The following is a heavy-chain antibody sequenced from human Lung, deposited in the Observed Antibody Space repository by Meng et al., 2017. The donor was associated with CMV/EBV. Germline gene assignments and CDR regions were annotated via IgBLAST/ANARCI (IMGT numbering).Heavy chain of an antibody. J-gene: IGHJ3*02. CDR3: ATDRVIAPRAFPI. V-gene: IGHV4-61*01. Sequence: SETLSLXXIVSGGSVNSGSYYCTWIRQPPGKGLEWIGYIHHTGNTNYNSSLKGRVTISLETSKNQLSLKMNSATAIDTAVYYCATDRVIAPRAFPIWGHGTXV. CDR2: IHHTGNT. D-gene: IGHD6-13*01. CDR1: GGSVNSGSYY.